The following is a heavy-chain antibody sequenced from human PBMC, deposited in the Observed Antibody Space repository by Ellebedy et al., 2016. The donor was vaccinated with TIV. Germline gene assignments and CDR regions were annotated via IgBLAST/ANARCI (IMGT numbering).Heavy chain of an antibody. J-gene: IGHJ4*02. D-gene: IGHD6-13*01. CDR2: VSGYNGNT. CDR3: ARTSRYAYSSSCDY. Sequence: AASVKVSCKASGYTFMSYSIAWVRQAPGQGLEWMGWVSGYNGNTNHAQKVQGRVTMTTDTSTNTAYMELRSLTSDDTAVYFCARTSRYAYSSSCDYWGQGTLVTVSS. CDR1: GYTFMSYS. V-gene: IGHV1-18*01.